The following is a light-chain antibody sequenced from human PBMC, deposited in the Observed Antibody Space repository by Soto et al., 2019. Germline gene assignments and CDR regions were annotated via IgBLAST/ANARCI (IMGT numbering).Light chain of an antibody. V-gene: IGKV1-39*01. J-gene: IGKJ4*01. CDR2: AAS. CDR1: QSINSH. CDR3: QQTYSTPLT. Sequence: DIQMTQFSFSLSASVGDRVTITCRASQSINSHLNWYQQKPGKAPNLLIYAASNLQSGVPARFSGSGSGTDFTLTISTLQPEDFATYYCQQTYSTPLTFGGGTKVDIK.